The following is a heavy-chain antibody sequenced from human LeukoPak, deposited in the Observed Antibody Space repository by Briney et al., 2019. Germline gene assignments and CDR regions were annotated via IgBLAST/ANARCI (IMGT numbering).Heavy chain of an antibody. Sequence: PSETLSLTCTVSGYSISSGYYWGWIRQPPGKGLEWIGSIYHSGSTYYNPSLKSRVTISVDTSKNQFSLKLSSVTAADTAVYYCARHSGDGYNNQNYYYYYMDVWGKGTTVTVSS. CDR1: GYSISSGYY. CDR3: ARHSGDGYNNQNYYYYYMDV. CDR2: IYHSGST. D-gene: IGHD5-24*01. V-gene: IGHV4-38-2*02. J-gene: IGHJ6*03.